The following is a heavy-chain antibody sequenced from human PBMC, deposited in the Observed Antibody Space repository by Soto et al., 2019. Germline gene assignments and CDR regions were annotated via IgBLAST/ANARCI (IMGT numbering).Heavy chain of an antibody. J-gene: IGHJ6*02. CDR1: GFTFSSYS. CDR3: ARGRGAAGTDSVQYYGMDV. CDR2: ISSSSSYI. V-gene: IGHV3-21*01. D-gene: IGHD6-13*01. Sequence: EVQLVESGGGLVKPGGSLRLSCAASGFTFSSYSMNWVRQAPGKGLEWVSSISSSSSYIYYGDSVKGRFTISRDNAKKSLYLQMNSLRAEDTAVYYCARGRGAAGTDSVQYYGMDVWGQGTTVTVSS.